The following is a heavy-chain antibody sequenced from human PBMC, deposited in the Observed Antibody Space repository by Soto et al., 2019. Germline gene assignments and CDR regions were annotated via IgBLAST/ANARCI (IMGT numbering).Heavy chain of an antibody. CDR3: ARALSSSWYEDYYYGMDV. Sequence: PSETLSLTCTVSGGSISSYYWSWIRQPPGKGLEWIGYIYYSGSTNYNPSLKSRVTISVDTSKNQFSLKLSSVTAADTAVYYCARALSSSWYEDYYYGMDVWAQGTTVTVSS. V-gene: IGHV4-59*13. J-gene: IGHJ6*02. CDR2: IYYSGST. D-gene: IGHD6-13*01. CDR1: GGSISSYY.